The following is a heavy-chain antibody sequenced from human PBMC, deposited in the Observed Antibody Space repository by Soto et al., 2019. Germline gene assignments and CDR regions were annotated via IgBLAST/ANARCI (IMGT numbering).Heavy chain of an antibody. J-gene: IGHJ6*02. D-gene: IGHD4-4*01. CDR2: IIAIFGTA. CDR1: GGTFSSYA. V-gene: IGHV1-69*13. Sequence: SVKVSCQASGGTFSSYAISWVRQAPGQGLEWMGGIIAIFGTANYAQKFQGRVTLTADESTSTAYMELSSLRSEDTAVFYCARKSVTTVYYYYYGMDLWGQGTTVTVSS. CDR3: ARKSVTTVYYYYYGMDL.